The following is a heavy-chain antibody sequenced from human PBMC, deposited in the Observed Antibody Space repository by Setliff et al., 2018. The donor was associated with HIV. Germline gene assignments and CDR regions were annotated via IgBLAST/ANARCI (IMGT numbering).Heavy chain of an antibody. CDR2: IYHSDFT. CDR3: ATDGYRVPTGLNH. Sequence: PSETLSLTCNVSCVSISYNIWWTWVRQAPGKGLEWIGEIYHSDFTNYSPSLKSRVTIAMDKSKNQVSLELRSVTAADTAVYFCATDGYRVPTGLNHWGQGALVTVSS. CDR1: CVSISYNIW. D-gene: IGHD6-13*01. J-gene: IGHJ1*01. V-gene: IGHV4-4*02.